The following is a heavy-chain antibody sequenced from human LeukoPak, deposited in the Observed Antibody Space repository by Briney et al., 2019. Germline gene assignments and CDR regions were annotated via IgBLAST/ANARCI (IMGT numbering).Heavy chain of an antibody. CDR1: GGTFCSDA. Sequence: SVKVSCKASGGTFCSDAISWVRQAPGQGLEWMGRIIPIFGTANYAQKFQGRVTITADKSTSTAYMELSSLRSEDTAVYYCSRDTAMASFDYWGQGTLVTVSS. CDR3: SRDTAMASFDY. V-gene: IGHV1-69*06. D-gene: IGHD5-18*01. CDR2: IIPIFGTA. J-gene: IGHJ4*02.